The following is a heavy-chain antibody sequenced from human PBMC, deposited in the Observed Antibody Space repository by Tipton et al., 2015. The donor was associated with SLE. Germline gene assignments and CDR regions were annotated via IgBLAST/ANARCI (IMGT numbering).Heavy chain of an antibody. J-gene: IGHJ6*03. CDR2: IYYSGST. CDR1: GDSISSSNYY. Sequence: TLSLTCTVSGDSISSSNYYWGWIRQPPGKGLEWIGSIYYSGSTYYNPSLKSRVTISVDTSKNQFSLKLSSVTAADTAVYYCARDQYNWNDPRYYYYYMDVWGKGTTVTVSS. CDR3: ARDQYNWNDPRYYYYYMDV. V-gene: IGHV4-39*07. D-gene: IGHD1-20*01.